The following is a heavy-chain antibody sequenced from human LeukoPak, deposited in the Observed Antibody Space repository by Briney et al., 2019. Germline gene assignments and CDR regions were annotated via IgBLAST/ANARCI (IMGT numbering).Heavy chain of an antibody. J-gene: IGHJ6*02. CDR2: IYYSGST. V-gene: IGHV4-59*11. CDR1: GGSISSHY. CDR3: ARGKRYYYYYGIDV. Sequence: SETLSLTCTVSGGSISSHYWSWIRQPPGKGLEWIGYIYYSGSTNYNPSLKSRVTISVDTSKNQFSLKLSSVTAADTAVYYCARGKRYYYYYGIDVWGQGTTVTVSS.